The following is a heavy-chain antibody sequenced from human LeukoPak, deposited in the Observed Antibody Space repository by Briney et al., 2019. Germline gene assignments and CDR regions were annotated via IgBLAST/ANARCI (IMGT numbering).Heavy chain of an antibody. V-gene: IGHV4-59*01. CDR2: IYYSGST. D-gene: IGHD6-13*01. J-gene: IGHJ5*02. CDR1: GGSISSYY. Sequence: KPSETLSLTCTVSGGSISSYYWSWIRQPPGKGLEWIGYIYYSGSTNYKPSLKSRVTISVDTSRNQFSLKLRSVNAADTAVYYCARGQQLVRHWFDPWGQGTLVTVSS. CDR3: ARGQQLVRHWFDP.